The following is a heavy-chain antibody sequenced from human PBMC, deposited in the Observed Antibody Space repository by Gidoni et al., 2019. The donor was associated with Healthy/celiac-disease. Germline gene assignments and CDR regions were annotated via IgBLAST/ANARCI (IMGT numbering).Heavy chain of an antibody. CDR2: INHSGST. D-gene: IGHD6-13*01. Sequence: QVQLQQWGAGLLKPSETLSLTCAVYGGSFSGYYWSWLRQPPGKGLEWIREINHSGSTKYNPSLKSRVTISVDTSKNQFSLKLSSVTAADTAVYYCARGPTGYSSSWDNWFDPWGQGTLVTVSS. CDR1: GGSFSGYY. V-gene: IGHV4-34*01. CDR3: ARGPTGYSSSWDNWFDP. J-gene: IGHJ5*02.